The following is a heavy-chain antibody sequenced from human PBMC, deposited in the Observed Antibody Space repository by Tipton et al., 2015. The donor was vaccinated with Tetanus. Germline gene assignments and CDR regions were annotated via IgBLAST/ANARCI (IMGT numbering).Heavy chain of an antibody. D-gene: IGHD3-10*01. V-gene: IGHV4-59*11. CDR3: ALRDYYGSGPIDY. Sequence: TLSLTCTVSGGSTSSHYWSWIRQPPGKGLEWIGYIYYSGRPNYHPSLKSRVTISVDTSKNQFSLKLSTVTAADTAVYYCALRDYYGSGPIDYWGQGTLVTVSS. J-gene: IGHJ4*02. CDR2: IYYSGRP. CDR1: GGSTSSHY.